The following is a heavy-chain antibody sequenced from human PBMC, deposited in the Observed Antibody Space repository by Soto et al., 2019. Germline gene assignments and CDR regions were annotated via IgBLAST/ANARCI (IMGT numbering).Heavy chain of an antibody. V-gene: IGHV3-66*01. D-gene: IGHD3-10*01. CDR2: IYSGGDT. CDR1: GFTVSNSY. J-gene: IGHJ4*02. Sequence: PGGSLRLSCAASGFTVSNSYMTWVRQAPGEGLECVSGIYSGGDTYYADSVKGRFTISRDNSKNTLCLQLNSLRAEDTAVYYCARGPGGYYNIWGQGTLVTVSS. CDR3: ARGPGGYYNI.